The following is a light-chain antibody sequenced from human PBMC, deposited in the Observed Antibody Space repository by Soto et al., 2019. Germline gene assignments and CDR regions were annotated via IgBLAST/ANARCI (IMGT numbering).Light chain of an antibody. J-gene: IGLJ1*01. Sequence: QSVLTQPRSASGSPGQSVTFSCTGTSXDIGDYNYVSWYQQHPGKAPKLMIYEVTKRPSGVPDRFSGSKSGNTASLTVSGLQADDEADYYCSSYAGNNNYVFGTGTKVTIL. CDR2: EVT. CDR3: SSYAGNNNYV. CDR1: SXDIGDYNY. V-gene: IGLV2-8*01.